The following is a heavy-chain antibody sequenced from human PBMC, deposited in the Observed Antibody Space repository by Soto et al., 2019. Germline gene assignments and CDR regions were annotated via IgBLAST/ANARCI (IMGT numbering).Heavy chain of an antibody. Sequence: EVQLVQSGAEVKKPGESLQISCKGSGYSFTSYWIGWVRQMPGKGLEWMGIIYPGDSDTRYSPSFQGQVTISADKSISTAYLQWSSLKASDTAMYYCARHGGQGGPYYYDSSGVDYWGQGTLVTVSS. V-gene: IGHV5-51*01. CDR2: IYPGDSDT. J-gene: IGHJ4*02. D-gene: IGHD3-22*01. CDR1: GYSFTSYW. CDR3: ARHGGQGGPYYYDSSGVDY.